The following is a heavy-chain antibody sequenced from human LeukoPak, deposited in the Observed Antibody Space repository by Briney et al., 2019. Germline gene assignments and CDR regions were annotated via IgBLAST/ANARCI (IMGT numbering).Heavy chain of an antibody. CDR3: ARGTYYYDSSGYYLEW. CDR1: GGTFSSYA. J-gene: IGHJ4*02. CDR2: IIPIFGTA. D-gene: IGHD3-22*01. V-gene: IGHV1-69*13. Sequence: SVKVSCKASGGTFSSYAISWVRQAPGQGLEWMGGIIPIFGTANYAQKFQGRVTITADESTSTAYMELSSLRSEDTAVYYCARGTYYYDSSGYYLEWWGQGTLVTVSS.